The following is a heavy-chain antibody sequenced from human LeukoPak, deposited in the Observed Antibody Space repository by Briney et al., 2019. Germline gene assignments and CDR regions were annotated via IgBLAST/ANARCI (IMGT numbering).Heavy chain of an antibody. CDR3: ARQGGSGEIDY. V-gene: IGHV4-59*08. Sequence: SETLSLTCTVSGGSISIYYWSWIRQPPGKGLEWIGYIYYSGSTNYNPSLKSRVTISVDTSKNQFSLKLSSVTAADTAVYYCARQGGSGEIDYWGQGTLVTVSS. J-gene: IGHJ4*02. D-gene: IGHD3-10*01. CDR1: GGSISIYY. CDR2: IYYSGST.